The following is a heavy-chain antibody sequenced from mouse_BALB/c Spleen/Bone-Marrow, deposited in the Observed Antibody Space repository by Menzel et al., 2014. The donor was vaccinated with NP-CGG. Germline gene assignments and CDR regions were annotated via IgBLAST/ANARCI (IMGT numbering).Heavy chain of an antibody. CDR3: AGITTVDY. D-gene: IGHD1-1*01. CDR2: ISSGGTT. J-gene: IGHJ4*01. Sequence: EVMLVESGGGLVKPGGSLKLSCAASGFTFSGYAVSWVRQTPEKRLEWVASISSGGTTYYPDSVKGRFTISRDNARNILYLQMSSLRSEDTAMYYCAGITTVDYWGQGTSVTVSS. CDR1: GFTFSGYA. V-gene: IGHV5-6-5*01.